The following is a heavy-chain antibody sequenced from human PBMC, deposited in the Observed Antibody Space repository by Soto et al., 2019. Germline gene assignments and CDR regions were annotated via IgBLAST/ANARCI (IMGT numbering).Heavy chain of an antibody. V-gene: IGHV1-24*01. CDR1: GYTLTELS. CDR3: ATGLTTVTTFWFDY. D-gene: IGHD4-17*01. CDR2: FDPEDGET. J-gene: IGHJ4*02. Sequence: ASVKVSCKVSGYTLTELSMHWVRQAPGKGLEWMGGFDPEDGETIYAQKFQGRVTMTEDTSTDTAYMELSSLRSEDTAVYYCATGLTTVTTFWFDYWGQGTLVTVSS.